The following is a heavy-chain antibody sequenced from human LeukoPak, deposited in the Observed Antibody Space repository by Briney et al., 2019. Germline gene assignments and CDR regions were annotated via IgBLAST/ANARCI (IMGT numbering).Heavy chain of an antibody. Sequence: SGGSLRLSCVASGVTFRTYWRSWFRRAPGKGLEWVGNINHDGGEVNYVDSVKGRFTISRDNAKDSLYLQMNSLRAEDTAMYYCATDRKSYDRSDYRLHYGGQGALVTVSS. D-gene: IGHD3-22*01. J-gene: IGHJ4*01. CDR3: ATDRKSYDRSDYRLHY. V-gene: IGHV3-7*01. CDR2: INHDGGEV. CDR1: GVTFRTYW.